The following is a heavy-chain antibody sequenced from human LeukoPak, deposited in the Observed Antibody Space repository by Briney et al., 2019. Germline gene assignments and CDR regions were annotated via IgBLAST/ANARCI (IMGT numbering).Heavy chain of an antibody. CDR3: ARGGSWYGD. CDR1: GGSISGHY. J-gene: IGHJ1*01. D-gene: IGHD6-13*01. Sequence: SETLSLTCSVSGGSISGHYWTWIRQPPGEGLGWIGYIYFTGTTNYYPSLQSRVTISLDTSKNQISLKLRSVTAADTAVYYCARGGSWYGDWGQGTQVTVSS. V-gene: IGHV4-59*08. CDR2: IYFTGTT.